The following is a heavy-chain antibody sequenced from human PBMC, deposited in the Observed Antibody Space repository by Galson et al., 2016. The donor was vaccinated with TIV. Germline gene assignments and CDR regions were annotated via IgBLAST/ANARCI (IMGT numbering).Heavy chain of an antibody. Sequence: LSLTCTVSGGSVSSYYWSWVRQPPGKGLEWIGYIYYSGKTKYNPSLKSRGTMSEDTSKNQFSLSLSPVTAADTAVYYCARVASSDYYGGVDAFDIWGQGTMVTVSS. CDR1: GGSVSSYY. J-gene: IGHJ3*02. V-gene: IGHV4-59*02. D-gene: IGHD4-17*01. CDR2: IYYSGKT. CDR3: ARVASSDYYGGVDAFDI.